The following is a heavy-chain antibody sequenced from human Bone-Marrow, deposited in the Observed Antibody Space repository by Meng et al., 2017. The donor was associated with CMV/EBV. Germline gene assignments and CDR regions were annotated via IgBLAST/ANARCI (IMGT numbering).Heavy chain of an antibody. J-gene: IGHJ4*02. D-gene: IGHD3-16*01. V-gene: IGHV3-9*01. CDR3: AGGGGDY. CDR2: ISWNSGSI. Sequence: GGSLRLSCAASGFTFDDYAMHWVRQAPGKGLEWVSGISWNSGSIGYADSVKGRFTVSRDNAKNSVYLQMNSLRGEDTAVYYCAGGGGDYWGQGTLVTVSS. CDR1: GFTFDDYA.